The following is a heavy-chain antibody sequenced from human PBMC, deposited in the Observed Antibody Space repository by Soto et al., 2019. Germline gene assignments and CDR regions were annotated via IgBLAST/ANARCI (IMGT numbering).Heavy chain of an antibody. CDR3: AKDLGLPEADTAMLTPMDG. V-gene: IGHV3-66*01. CDR1: GFTVSTKY. D-gene: IGHD5-18*01. J-gene: IGHJ6*02. CDR2: IYSGGST. Sequence: GGSLRLACAASGFTVSTKYMSWVRQAPGKGLEWVSVIYSGGSTFYADSVRGRFTISRDNSKNTLYLQMNSLRAEDTAVYYCAKDLGLPEADTAMLTPMDGWGQRTTDTVSS.